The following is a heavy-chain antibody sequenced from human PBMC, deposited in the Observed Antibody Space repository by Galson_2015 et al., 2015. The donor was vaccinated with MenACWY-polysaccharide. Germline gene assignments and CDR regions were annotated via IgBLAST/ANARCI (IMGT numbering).Heavy chain of an antibody. CDR1: GGSISRYR. Sequence: ETLSLTCTVSGGSISRYRWTWIRQPPGKGLEWIGYIYYTGTTKYNPSLTSRVTISVDTSKKYFSLKLSSVTAADTAVYYCAGLMAGSPFGWFDPWGQGTLVTVSS. CDR3: AGLMAGSPFGWFDP. V-gene: IGHV4-59*01. D-gene: IGHD6-19*01. CDR2: IYYTGTT. J-gene: IGHJ5*02.